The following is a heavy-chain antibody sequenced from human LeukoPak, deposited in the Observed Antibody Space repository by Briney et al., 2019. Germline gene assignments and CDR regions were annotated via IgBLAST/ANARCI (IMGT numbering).Heavy chain of an antibody. J-gene: IGHJ6*03. D-gene: IGHD1-26*01. V-gene: IGHV4-34*01. Sequence: SEALSLTCAVYGGSFSGYYWSWIRQPPGKGLEWIGEINHSESTNYNPSLKSRVTISVDTSKNQFSLKLSSVTAADTAVYYCARERFGGSYYYYYYMDVWGKGTTVTVSS. CDR1: GGSFSGYY. CDR3: ARERFGGSYYYYYYMDV. CDR2: INHSEST.